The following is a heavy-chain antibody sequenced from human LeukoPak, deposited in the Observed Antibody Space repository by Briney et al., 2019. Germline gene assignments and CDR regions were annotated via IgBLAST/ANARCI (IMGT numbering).Heavy chain of an antibody. CDR2: MNPNSGNT. Sequence: ASVKVSCKASGYTFTSYDIEWVRQAPAQGLEWMGWMNPNSGNTGYEQKFQGRVTITRNTSISTAYMELSSLRSEDTAVYYCAREPTGGYYYYIDVWGKGTTVTVSS. CDR1: GYTFTSYD. D-gene: IGHD3-10*01. J-gene: IGHJ6*03. V-gene: IGHV1-8*03. CDR3: AREPTGGYYYYIDV.